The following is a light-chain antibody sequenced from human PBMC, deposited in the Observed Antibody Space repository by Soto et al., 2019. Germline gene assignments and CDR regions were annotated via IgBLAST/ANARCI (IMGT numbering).Light chain of an antibody. Sequence: QSVLTQPPSVSGAPGQRVTISCTGSSSNIGAGYDVHWYQQLPGTAPKLLIYGNSNRPSGVPDRFSGSKSGISASLAITGLQAEDEADYYCQSYDSSLSGYVFGTETKLTVL. CDR3: QSYDSSLSGYV. CDR1: SSNIGAGYD. J-gene: IGLJ1*01. V-gene: IGLV1-40*01. CDR2: GNS.